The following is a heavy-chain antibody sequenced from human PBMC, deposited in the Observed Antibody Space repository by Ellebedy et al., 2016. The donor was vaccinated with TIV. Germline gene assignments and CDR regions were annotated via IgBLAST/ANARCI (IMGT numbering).Heavy chain of an antibody. CDR1: GFTFSNYA. Sequence: GESLKISCAASGFTFSNYALAWVRQAPGKGLEWVSTISGRGHITSYADSVKGRFTISRDNSKNTLFLQMDGLRAEDTALYYCAKYGHYYWGQGTLVTVSS. D-gene: IGHD3-10*01. V-gene: IGHV3-23*01. CDR2: ISGRGHIT. J-gene: IGHJ4*02. CDR3: AKYGHYY.